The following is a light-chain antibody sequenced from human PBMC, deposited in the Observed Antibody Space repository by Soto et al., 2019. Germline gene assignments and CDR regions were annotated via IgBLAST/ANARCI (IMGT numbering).Light chain of an antibody. V-gene: IGKV1-27*01. J-gene: IGKJ1*01. CDR1: QGVSNY. Sequence: DIQMTQSPSSLSSSVGDTVTITCRASQGVSNYLAWYQQKPGQVPSLLIYAASTLQTGVPSRFSGSGSGTDFTLTISSLRPEDVATYYCQKYNIAPLTFGEGTKVEI. CDR3: QKYNIAPLT. CDR2: AAS.